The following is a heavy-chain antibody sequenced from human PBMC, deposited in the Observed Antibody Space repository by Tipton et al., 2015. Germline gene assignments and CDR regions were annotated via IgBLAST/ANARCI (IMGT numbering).Heavy chain of an antibody. V-gene: IGHV4-30-4*08. Sequence: TLSLTCTVSGGSITSGGYYWSWIRQPPGKGLEWIGTIYSNGHTFYNPSLKSRLTTFIDTSKNQFSLNLTSVTAADTAMYYCARGGGDDYIWGSSRFDSWGQGILVTVSS. J-gene: IGHJ5*01. CDR2: IYSNGHT. CDR3: ARGGGDDYIWGSSRFDS. CDR1: GGSITSGGYY. D-gene: IGHD3-16*02.